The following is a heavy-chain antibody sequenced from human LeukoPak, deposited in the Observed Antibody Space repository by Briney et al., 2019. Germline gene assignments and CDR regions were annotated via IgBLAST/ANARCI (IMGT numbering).Heavy chain of an antibody. Sequence: GASVKVSCKASGYTFTGYYMHWVRQAPGQGLEWMGWINPNSGGTNYAQKFQGRVTMTRDTSISTAYMEPSRLRSDDPAVSYCSRGYHSSGYYGYWGQGTLVTVSS. CDR1: GYTFTGYY. V-gene: IGHV1-2*02. CDR3: SRGYHSSGYYGY. CDR2: INPNSGGT. D-gene: IGHD3-22*01. J-gene: IGHJ4*02.